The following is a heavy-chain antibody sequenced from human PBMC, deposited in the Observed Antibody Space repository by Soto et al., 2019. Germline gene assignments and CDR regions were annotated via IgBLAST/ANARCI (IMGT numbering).Heavy chain of an antibody. Sequence: QVQLQESGPGLVKPSETLSLTCTVSGGSISSYYWSWIRQPAGKGREWIGRIYTSGSTNYNPSLKSRVTMSVDTSKNQFSLKLSSVTAADTAVYYCARDSSRPLDYGMDVWGQGTTVTVSS. D-gene: IGHD6-13*01. V-gene: IGHV4-4*07. CDR2: IYTSGST. CDR3: ARDSSRPLDYGMDV. J-gene: IGHJ6*02. CDR1: GGSISSYY.